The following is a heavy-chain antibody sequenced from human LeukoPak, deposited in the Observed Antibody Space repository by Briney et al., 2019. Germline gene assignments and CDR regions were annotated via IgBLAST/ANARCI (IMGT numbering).Heavy chain of an antibody. Sequence: HWASVKVSCKASGYTFTGYYIHWVRQAPGQGLEWMGWINPNSGGTNYAQKFQGRVTMTRDTSISTAYMELSRLRSDDTAVYYCARSPPSDYYDSSATGFAFDIWGQGTMVTVSS. V-gene: IGHV1-2*02. CDR1: GYTFTGYY. CDR3: ARSPPSDYYDSSATGFAFDI. D-gene: IGHD3-22*01. CDR2: INPNSGGT. J-gene: IGHJ3*02.